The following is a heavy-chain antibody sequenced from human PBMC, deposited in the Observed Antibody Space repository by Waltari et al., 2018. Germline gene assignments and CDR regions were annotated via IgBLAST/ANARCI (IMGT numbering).Heavy chain of an antibody. CDR3: ARLRREYLYEGLDV. D-gene: IGHD2-2*02. Sequence: QVQLQESGPGLVKPSETLALTCTVSGASMSRYYWNWIRQAPGKGLEWIGYVFYTGKTLYNPPLKTRVTILVDTSKNQFSLELNSVTAADTAVYFCARLRREYLYEGLDVWGQGTAVSVSS. J-gene: IGHJ6*02. V-gene: IGHV4-59*01. CDR2: VFYTGKT. CDR1: GASMSRYY.